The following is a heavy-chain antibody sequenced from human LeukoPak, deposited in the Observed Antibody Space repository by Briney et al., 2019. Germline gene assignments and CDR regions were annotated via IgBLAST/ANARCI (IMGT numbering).Heavy chain of an antibody. D-gene: IGHD3-3*01. CDR1: GFTFSSYA. Sequence: GGSLRLSCAASGFTFSSYAMSWVRQAPGKGLEWVSAISGSGGSTYYADSVKGRFTISRDNSKNTLYLQVNSLRAEDTAVYYCANTNRSTYYDFWSGYYFYYYYGMDVWGQGTTVTVSS. CDR3: ANTNRSTYYDFWSGYYFYYYYGMDV. CDR2: ISGSGGST. J-gene: IGHJ6*02. V-gene: IGHV3-23*01.